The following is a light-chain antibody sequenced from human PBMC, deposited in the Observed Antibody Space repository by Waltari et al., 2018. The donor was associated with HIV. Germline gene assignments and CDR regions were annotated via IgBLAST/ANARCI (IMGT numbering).Light chain of an antibody. V-gene: IGLV1-40*01. Sequence: QSVLTQPPSVSGAPGQRVTISCTGSSSNIGAGYDVNWYRQLPGTAPKLLIYGDNNRPSGVPDRFSGSKSGTSASLAITGLQAEDEANYYCQSYDSSLSGSVVFGGGTKLTVL. CDR2: GDN. J-gene: IGLJ2*01. CDR3: QSYDSSLSGSVV. CDR1: SSNIGAGYD.